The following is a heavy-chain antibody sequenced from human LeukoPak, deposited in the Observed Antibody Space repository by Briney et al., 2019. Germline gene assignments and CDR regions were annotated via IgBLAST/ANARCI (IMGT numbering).Heavy chain of an antibody. CDR3: ARFTLNYYYGMDV. CDR1: GGSFSGYN. Sequence: SETLSLTCAVYGGSFSGYNWSWIRQPPGKGLEWIGEINHSGSTNYNPSLKSRVTISVDTSKNQFSLKLSSVTAADTAVYYCARFTLNYYYGMDVWGKGTTVTVSS. V-gene: IGHV4-34*01. CDR2: INHSGST. J-gene: IGHJ6*04.